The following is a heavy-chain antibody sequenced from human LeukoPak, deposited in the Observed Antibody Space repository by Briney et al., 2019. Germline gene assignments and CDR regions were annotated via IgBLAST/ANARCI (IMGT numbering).Heavy chain of an antibody. J-gene: IGHJ3*02. D-gene: IGHD6-19*01. CDR3: ARGAVAGTSAFDI. CDR1: GYTFTSYG. V-gene: IGHV1-18*04. CDR2: ISAYNGNT. Sequence: GASVKVSCKASGYTFTSYGVIWLRQAAGLGLEWLGWISAYNGNTNYAQKLQGRVTMTTDTSTSTAYMELRSLRSDDTAVYYCARGAVAGTSAFDIWGQGTMVTVSS.